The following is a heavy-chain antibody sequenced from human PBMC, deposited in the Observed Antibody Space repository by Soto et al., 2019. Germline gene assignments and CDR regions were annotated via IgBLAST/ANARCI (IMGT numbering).Heavy chain of an antibody. Sequence: PGGSLRLSCAASGFTFSSYGMHWVRQAPGKGLEWVAVISYDGSNKYYADSVKGRFTISRDNSKNTLYLQMNSLRAEDTAVYYCAKVKGLVWFGESYFDYWGQGTLVTVSS. V-gene: IGHV3-30*18. CDR2: ISYDGSNK. CDR1: GFTFSSYG. CDR3: AKVKGLVWFGESYFDY. D-gene: IGHD3-10*01. J-gene: IGHJ4*02.